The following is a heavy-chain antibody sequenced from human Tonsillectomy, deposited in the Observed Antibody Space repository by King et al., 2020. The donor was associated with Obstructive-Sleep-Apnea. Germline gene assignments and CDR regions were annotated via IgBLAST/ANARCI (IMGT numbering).Heavy chain of an antibody. J-gene: IGHJ6*02. CDR1: RFTFSSHV. CDR3: LKGSSLSGYYYGMDV. D-gene: IGHD1-26*01. Sequence: VQLVESGGGLVQPGGSLRLSCAASRFTFSSHVMSWVRQAPGKGLEWVSGISVSGGSTYYADSVKGRFTISRDNSKNTLYLQMNSLRAEDPAVDYCLKGSSLSGYYYGMDVWGQGTTVTVSS. CDR2: ISVSGGST. V-gene: IGHV3-23*04.